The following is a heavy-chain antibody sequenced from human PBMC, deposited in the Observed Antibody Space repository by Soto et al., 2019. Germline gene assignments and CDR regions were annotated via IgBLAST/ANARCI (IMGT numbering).Heavy chain of an antibody. Sequence: GASLQISCKGSAYSFTSYWISWVRQMPGKGLEWMGRIDPSDSYTNYSPSFQGHVTISADKSISTAYLQWSSLKASDTAMYYCARLLLSRVDFDPWGQGTLVTVSS. CDR1: AYSFTSYW. D-gene: IGHD3-16*02. V-gene: IGHV5-10-1*01. CDR3: ARLLLSRVDFDP. J-gene: IGHJ5*02. CDR2: IDPSDSYT.